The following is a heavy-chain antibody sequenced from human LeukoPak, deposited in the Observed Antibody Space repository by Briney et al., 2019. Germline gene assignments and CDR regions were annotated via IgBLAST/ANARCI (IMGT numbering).Heavy chain of an antibody. D-gene: IGHD3-10*01. J-gene: IGHJ4*02. CDR2: INHSGST. CDR1: GGSFSGYY. Sequence: PSETLSLTCAVYGGSFSGYYRSWIRQPPGKGLEWIGEINHSGSTNYNPSLKSRVTISVDTSKNQFSLKLSSVTAADTAVYYCASLARYYYGSGSGPLDYWGQGTLVTVSS. CDR3: ASLARYYYGSGSGPLDY. V-gene: IGHV4-34*01.